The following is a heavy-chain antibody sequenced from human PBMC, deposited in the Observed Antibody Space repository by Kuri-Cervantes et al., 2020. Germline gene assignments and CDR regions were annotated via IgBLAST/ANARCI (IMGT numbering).Heavy chain of an antibody. CDR3: ARGAIAAAGKYCRFDP. Sequence: ETLSLTCAVYGGSFSGYYWSWIRQPPGKGLEWIGEINHSGSTNYNPSLKSRVTISVDTSKNQFSLKLSSVTAADTAVYYCARGAIAAAGKYCRFDPWGQGTLVTVSS. CDR2: INHSGST. V-gene: IGHV4-34*01. CDR1: GGSFSGYY. D-gene: IGHD6-13*01. J-gene: IGHJ5*02.